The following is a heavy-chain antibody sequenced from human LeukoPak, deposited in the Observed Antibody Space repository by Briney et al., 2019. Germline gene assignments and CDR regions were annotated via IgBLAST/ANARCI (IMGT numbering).Heavy chain of an antibody. D-gene: IGHD3-3*01. V-gene: IGHV3-30-3*01. CDR2: ISYDGSNK. CDR1: GFTFSSYA. CDR3: ARDPSPQSSITIFGVVIIGDAFDI. J-gene: IGHJ3*02. Sequence: GGSLRLSCAASGFTFSSYAMRWVRQAPGKGLEWVAVISYDGSNKYYADSVKGRFTISRDNSKNTLYLQMNSLRAEDTAVYYCARDPSPQSSITIFGVVIIGDAFDIWGQGTMVTVSS.